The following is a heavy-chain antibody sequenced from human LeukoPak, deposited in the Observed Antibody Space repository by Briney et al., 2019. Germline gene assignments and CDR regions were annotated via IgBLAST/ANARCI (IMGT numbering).Heavy chain of an antibody. CDR1: GYTFTDYF. J-gene: IGHJ4*02. V-gene: IGHV1-2*02. D-gene: IGHD1-26*01. CDR2: INPNSGGT. CDR3: ARGRRILVGATNAGDFFDY. Sequence: VASVKVSCKASGYTFTDYFMHWVRQAPGQGLEWMGWINPNSGGTKYAQTFQGRVTMTRDTSISTAYLDLPSLKSDDTAVYYCARGRRILVGATNAGDFFDYWGQGTLVTVSS.